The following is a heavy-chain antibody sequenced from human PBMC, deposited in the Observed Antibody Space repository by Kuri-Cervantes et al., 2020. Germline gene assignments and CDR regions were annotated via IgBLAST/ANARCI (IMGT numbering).Heavy chain of an antibody. CDR3: ARNLAARPILGY. Sequence: GGSLRLSCTASGFTFGDYAMSWFRQAPGKGLEWVSVIYSGGSTYYADSVKGRFTISRDNSKNTLYLQMNSLRAEDTAVYYCARNLAARPILGYWGQGTLVTVSS. CDR2: IYSGGST. V-gene: IGHV3-53*01. J-gene: IGHJ4*02. CDR1: GFTFGDYA. D-gene: IGHD6-6*01.